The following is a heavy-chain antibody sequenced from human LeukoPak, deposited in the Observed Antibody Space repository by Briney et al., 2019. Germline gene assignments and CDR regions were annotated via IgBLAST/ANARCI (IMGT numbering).Heavy chain of an antibody. Sequence: GGTLRLSCAASGFTFSSYGMSWVRQAPGKGLEWVSAISGSGGSTYYADSVKGRFTISRDNSKNTLYLQMNSLRAEDTAVYYCAKDQDFYGSGIDYWDQGTLVTVSS. CDR1: GFTFSSYG. D-gene: IGHD3-10*01. CDR3: AKDQDFYGSGIDY. V-gene: IGHV3-23*01. CDR2: ISGSGGST. J-gene: IGHJ4*02.